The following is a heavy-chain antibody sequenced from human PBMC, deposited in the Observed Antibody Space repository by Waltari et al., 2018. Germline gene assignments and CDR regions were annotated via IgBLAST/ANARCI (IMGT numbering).Heavy chain of an antibody. CDR3: AREPGPIVGAPDY. J-gene: IGHJ4*02. D-gene: IGHD2-21*01. CDR2: IIPPRCST. V-gene: IGHV1-69*08. Sequence: QVHLVQSGAEVKTFGSSVTVSCKASGVTFSVCGFSWVRLAPGQGLEWMGKIIPPRCSTNYAQTFQGRVTISADTSTNTAYMEMSSLGSDDTAVYYCAREPGPIVGAPDYWGQGTLVTVSS. CDR1: GVTFSVCG.